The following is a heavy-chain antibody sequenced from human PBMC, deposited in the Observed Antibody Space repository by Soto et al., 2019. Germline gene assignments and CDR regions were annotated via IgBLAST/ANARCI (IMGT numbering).Heavy chain of an antibody. CDR3: VARMREGFDY. CDR1: GFTFSSSA. D-gene: IGHD2-8*01. J-gene: IGHJ4*02. CDR2: IVVGSGNT. Sequence: QMQLVQSGPEVKKPGTSVKVSCEASGFTFSSSAMQWVRQARGQRLEWIGWIVVGSGNTNYAQKFQERVTITRDMSTSNAYMELSNLNSEDTAVYYCVARMREGFDYWGQGTLVTVSS. V-gene: IGHV1-58*02.